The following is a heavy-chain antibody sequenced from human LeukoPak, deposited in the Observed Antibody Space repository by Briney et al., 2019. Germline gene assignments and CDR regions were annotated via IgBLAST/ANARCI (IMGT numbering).Heavy chain of an antibody. J-gene: IGHJ4*02. V-gene: IGHV3-30*18. CDR3: AKDRDILTGYLDY. Sequence: GGSLRLSCAASGFTFSRYGMHRVRQAPGKGLEWVAVISYDGSNKYYVDSVKGRFTISKDNSKNTLYLQMNSLRAEDTAVYYCAKDRDILTGYLDYWGREPWSPSPQ. D-gene: IGHD3-9*01. CDR2: ISYDGSNK. CDR1: GFTFSRYG.